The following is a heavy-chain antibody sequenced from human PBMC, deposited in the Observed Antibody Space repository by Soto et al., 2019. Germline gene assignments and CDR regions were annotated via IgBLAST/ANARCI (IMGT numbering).Heavy chain of an antibody. CDR1: GGSISSSSYY. CDR2: IYYSGST. CDR3: ARHPFPVTTNHWYEP. V-gene: IGHV4-39*01. J-gene: IGHJ5*02. Sequence: SETLSLTCTVSGGSISSSSYYWGWIRQPPGKGLEWIGSIYYSGSTYYNPSLKSRVTISVDTSKNQFSLKLSSVTAADTAVYYCARHPFPVTTNHWYEPSRQGTLATV. D-gene: IGHD4-4*01.